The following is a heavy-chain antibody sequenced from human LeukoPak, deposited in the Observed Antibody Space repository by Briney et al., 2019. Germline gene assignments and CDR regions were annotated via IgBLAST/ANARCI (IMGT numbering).Heavy chain of an antibody. J-gene: IGHJ3*02. D-gene: IGHD3-3*01. CDR2: ISGSGGST. V-gene: IGHV3-23*01. Sequence: PGGSLRLSCAASGFTFSSYAMSWVRQAPGKGLEWVSAISGSGGSTYYADSVKGRFTISRDNSKNTLYLQMNSLRAEDTAVYYCATTTYYDFWSGYSRDQLTRNDAFDIWGQGTMVTVSS. CDR3: ATTTYYDFWSGYSRDQLTRNDAFDI. CDR1: GFTFSSYA.